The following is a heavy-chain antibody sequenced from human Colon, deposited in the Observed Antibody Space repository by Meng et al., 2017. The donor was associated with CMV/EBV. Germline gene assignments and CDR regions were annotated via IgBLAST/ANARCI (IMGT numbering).Heavy chain of an antibody. CDR3: AKGREYIDFWSGLT. D-gene: IGHD3-3*01. V-gene: IGHV3-23*01. J-gene: IGHJ4*02. CDR1: GFTFSNYA. Sequence: GESLKISCEGSGFTFSNYAMSWVRQAPGKGLEWLSVISGGGTTTYYADSVKGRFTISRDNSKNTVYLQMNSLEAEDTALYYCAKGREYIDFWSGLTWGQGTLVTVSS. CDR2: ISGGGTTT.